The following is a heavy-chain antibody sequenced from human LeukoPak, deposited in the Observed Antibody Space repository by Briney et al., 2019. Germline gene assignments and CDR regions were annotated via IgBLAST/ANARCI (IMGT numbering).Heavy chain of an antibody. CDR3: ARQSSGRSYGSGSSPLYYFDY. CDR2: ISNSGST. Sequence: KPSETLSLTCTVSGASVSSGTYFWSWIRQPPGKGLEWVGYISNSGSTNYNPSLKSRVTISVDTSKSQFSLKVSSVTAADTAVYSCARQSSGRSYGSGSSPLYYFDYWGQGILVTVSS. D-gene: IGHD3-10*01. J-gene: IGHJ4*02. V-gene: IGHV4-61*01. CDR1: GASVSSGTYF.